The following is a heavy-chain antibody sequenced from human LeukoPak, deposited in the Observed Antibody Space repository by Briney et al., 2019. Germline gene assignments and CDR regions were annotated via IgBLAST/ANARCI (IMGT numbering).Heavy chain of an antibody. CDR3: ARDGIAAAPGDY. D-gene: IGHD6-13*01. V-gene: IGHV4-38-2*02. CDR1: GYSISSGYY. CDR2: IYHSGST. Sequence: SETLSLTRTVSGYSISSGYYWGWIRQPPGKGLEWIGSIYHSGSTYYNPSLKSRVTISVDTSKNQFSLKLSSVTAADTAVYYCARDGIAAAPGDYWGQGTLVTVSS. J-gene: IGHJ4*02.